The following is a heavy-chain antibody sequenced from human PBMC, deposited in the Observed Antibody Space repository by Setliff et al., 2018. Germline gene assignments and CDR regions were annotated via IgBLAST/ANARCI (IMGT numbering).Heavy chain of an antibody. J-gene: IGHJ6*04. D-gene: IGHD6-19*01. CDR1: GGSFSSYY. Sequence: SETLSLTCAVYGGSFSSYYWNWIRQPPGKGMEWIGEIHHSGSTKYNPSLKSRVTISVDTSKNQFSLRLSSVTAADTAVYYCARLRKAVDGINFPRYMDVWGKGTTVTVSS. CDR2: IHHSGST. V-gene: IGHV4-34*01. CDR3: ARLRKAVDGINFPRYMDV.